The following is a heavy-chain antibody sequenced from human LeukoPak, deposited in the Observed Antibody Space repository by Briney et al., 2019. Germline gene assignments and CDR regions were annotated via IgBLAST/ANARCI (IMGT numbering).Heavy chain of an antibody. CDR3: ARSSGAYRSFDY. Sequence: PSETLSLTCTFSGGSIRSYYWSWIRQPPAKGLEWIGYIYYRGTTDYNPSLQSQVTISVDTSNNQFSLKVSSVTAADTAVYYCARSSGAYRSFDYWGQGTLVPVSS. D-gene: IGHD1-26*01. J-gene: IGHJ4*02. CDR1: GGSIRSYY. CDR2: IYYRGTT. V-gene: IGHV4-59*01.